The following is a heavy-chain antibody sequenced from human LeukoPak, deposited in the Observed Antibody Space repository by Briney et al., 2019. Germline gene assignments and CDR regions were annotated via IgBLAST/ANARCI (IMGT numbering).Heavy chain of an antibody. CDR1: GGSISSSSYY. V-gene: IGHV4-39*07. J-gene: IGHJ5*02. D-gene: IGHD3-9*01. CDR3: ARSGLLRYFDWLGRFDP. CDR2: IYYSGST. Sequence: SETLSLTCTVSGGSISSSSYYWGWIRQPPGKGLEWIGSIYYSGSTYYNPSLKSRVTISVDTSKNQFSLKLSSVTAADTAVYYCARSGLLRYFDWLGRFDPWGQGTLVTVSS.